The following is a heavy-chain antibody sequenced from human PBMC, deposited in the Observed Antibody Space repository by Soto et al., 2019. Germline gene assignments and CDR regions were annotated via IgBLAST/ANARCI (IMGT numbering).Heavy chain of an antibody. V-gene: IGHV3-15*07. J-gene: IGHJ6*02. CDR3: TTTMVRGVHYYYGMDV. CDR1: GFTFSNAW. Sequence: GGSLRLSCAASGFTFSNAWMNWVRQAPGKGLEWVGRIKSKTDGGTTDYAAPVKGRFTISRDDSKNTLYLQMNSLKTEDTAVYYCTTTMVRGVHYYYGMDVWGQGTTVTVSS. CDR2: IKSKTDGGTT. D-gene: IGHD3-10*01.